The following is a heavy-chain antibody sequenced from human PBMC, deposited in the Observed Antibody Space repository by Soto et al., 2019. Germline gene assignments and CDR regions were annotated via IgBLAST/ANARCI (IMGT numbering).Heavy chain of an antibody. CDR3: ARGRYGDY. CDR1: GYTFTSYG. J-gene: IGHJ4*02. V-gene: IGHV1-18*01. Sequence: QVHLVQSGAEVKKPGASVKVSCKASGYTFTSYGITWVRQAPGQGLEWMGWISAHNGNTDYAQKLQGRVIVTRDTSTSTVYMELRSLISDDTAVYYCARGRYGDYWGQGALVTVSS. CDR2: ISAHNGNT. D-gene: IGHD1-1*01.